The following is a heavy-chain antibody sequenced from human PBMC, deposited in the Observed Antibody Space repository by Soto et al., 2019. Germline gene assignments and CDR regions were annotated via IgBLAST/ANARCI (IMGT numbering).Heavy chain of an antibody. D-gene: IGHD1-26*01. Sequence: QVQLVQSGAEVKKPGSSVKVSCKASGGTFSSYTISWVRQAPGQGLEWMGRIIPILGIANYAQKFQGRVTITADKSTSTDYMELSSMRSEDTAVYYCAGIHSGSYPYWGQGTLVTVSS. V-gene: IGHV1-69*02. CDR2: IIPILGIA. CDR1: GGTFSSYT. J-gene: IGHJ4*02. CDR3: AGIHSGSYPY.